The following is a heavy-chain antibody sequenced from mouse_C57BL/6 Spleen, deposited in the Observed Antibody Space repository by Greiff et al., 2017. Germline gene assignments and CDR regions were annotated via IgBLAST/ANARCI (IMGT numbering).Heavy chain of an antibody. Sequence: VQLQQSGAELVKPGASVKLSCKASGYTFTSYWMHWVKQRPGQGLEWIGMIHPNSGSTNYNEKFKSKATLTVDKSSSTAYMQLSSLTSEDSAVYYCASWDTVVAPAYWGQGTLVTVSA. J-gene: IGHJ3*01. CDR1: GYTFTSYW. CDR2: IHPNSGST. D-gene: IGHD1-1*01. V-gene: IGHV1-64*01. CDR3: ASWDTVVAPAY.